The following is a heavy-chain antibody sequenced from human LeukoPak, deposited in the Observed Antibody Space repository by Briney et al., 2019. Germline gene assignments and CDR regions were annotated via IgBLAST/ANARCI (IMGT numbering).Heavy chain of an antibody. Sequence: SETLSLTCTVSGGSISSSSNYLGWIRQPPGKGLEWIGSIYYSGSTYYNPSLKSRVTISVGTSKNQFSLRLSSVTAADTAVYYCARGNYYDSSGYRSPAFDIWGQGTMVTVSS. CDR1: GGSISSSSNY. D-gene: IGHD3-22*01. CDR2: IYYSGST. CDR3: ARGNYYDSSGYRSPAFDI. V-gene: IGHV4-39*07. J-gene: IGHJ3*02.